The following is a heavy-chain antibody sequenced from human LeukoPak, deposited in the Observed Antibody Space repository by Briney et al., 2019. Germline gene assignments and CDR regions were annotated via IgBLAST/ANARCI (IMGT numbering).Heavy chain of an antibody. Sequence: KPSETLSLTCAVYGGSFSGYYWSWIRQPPGKGLEWIGEINHSGSTNYNPSLKSRVTISVDKSKNQFSLKLSSVTAADTAVYYCARVGMIVVARAFDIWGQGTMVTVSS. CDR3: ARVGMIVVARAFDI. D-gene: IGHD3-22*01. CDR2: INHSGST. CDR1: GGSFSGYY. V-gene: IGHV4-34*01. J-gene: IGHJ3*02.